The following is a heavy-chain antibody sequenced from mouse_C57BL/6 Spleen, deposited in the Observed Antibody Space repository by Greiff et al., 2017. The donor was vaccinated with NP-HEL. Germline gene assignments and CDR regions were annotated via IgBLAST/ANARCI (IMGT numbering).Heavy chain of an antibody. CDR1: GFSFNTYA. CDR2: IRSNSNNYAK. Sequence: EVQLVESGGGLVQPKGSLKLSCAASGFSFNTYAMNWVRQTPGKGLEWVARIRSNSNNYAKYYADSVKDRFTISRVDSESMLYLKMENWKTEDTAMYFCVSLDYWGQGTLVTVSA. V-gene: IGHV10-1*01. J-gene: IGHJ3*01. CDR3: VSLDY.